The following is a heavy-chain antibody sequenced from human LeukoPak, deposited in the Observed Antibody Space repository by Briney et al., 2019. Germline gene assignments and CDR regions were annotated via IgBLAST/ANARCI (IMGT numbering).Heavy chain of an antibody. J-gene: IGHJ4*02. CDR2: IYYSGIT. V-gene: IGHV4-39*07. CDR1: GGSFSSSSYY. D-gene: IGHD3-16*01. Sequence: SETLSLTCTVSGGSFSSSSYYWGWIRQPPGKGLEWIGSIYYSGITYYNPSLKSRVTISVDTSKNQFSLKLSSVTAADTAVYYCARSTLILDYWGQGTLVTVSS. CDR3: ARSTLILDY.